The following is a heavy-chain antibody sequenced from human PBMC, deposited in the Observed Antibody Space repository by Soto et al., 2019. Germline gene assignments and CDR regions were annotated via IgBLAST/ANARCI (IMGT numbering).Heavy chain of an antibody. V-gene: IGHV5-10-1*01. CDR1: GYSFTSYW. J-gene: IGHJ3*02. CDR3: ARHSSISRAAVFDT. D-gene: IGHD6-13*01. Sequence: LGESLKISCKGSGYSFTSYWISWVRQMPGKGLEWMGRIDPSDSYTNYSPSFQGHVTISADKSISTAYLQWSSLKASDTAIYYCARHSSISRAAVFDTWGQGTMVTVSS. CDR2: IDPSDSYT.